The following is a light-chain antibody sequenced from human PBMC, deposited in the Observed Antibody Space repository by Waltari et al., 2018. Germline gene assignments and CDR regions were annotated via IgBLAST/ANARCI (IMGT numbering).Light chain of an antibody. CDR1: SSDVGSYSL. CDR3: CSYAGSSTLV. Sequence: QSALTQPASVSGSPGQSITISCTGTSSDVGSYSLLPWYQQHPGKAPKLMVYEVTKRPSGVSNRFSGSKSGNSASLTISGLQAEDEADYYCCSYAGSSTLVFGGGTKVTVL. J-gene: IGLJ3*02. V-gene: IGLV2-23*02. CDR2: EVT.